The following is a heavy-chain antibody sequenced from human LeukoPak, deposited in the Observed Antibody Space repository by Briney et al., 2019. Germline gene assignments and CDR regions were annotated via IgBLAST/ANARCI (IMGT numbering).Heavy chain of an antibody. J-gene: IGHJ4*02. CDR3: ARDYYDNSGHYPFDS. V-gene: IGHV4-4*07. D-gene: IGHD3-22*01. CDR2: IYSRGTT. CDR1: GASISSYS. Sequence: SKTLSLTCTVSGASISSYSWNWIRQPAGKGPEWLGRIYSRGTTNYNPSLKSRVTMSVDKSKNQFSLKLDSVTAADTAVYYCARDYYDNSGHYPFDSWGQGTLVTVSS.